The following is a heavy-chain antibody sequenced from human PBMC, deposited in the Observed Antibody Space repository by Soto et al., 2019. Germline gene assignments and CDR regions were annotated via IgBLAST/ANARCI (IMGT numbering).Heavy chain of an antibody. V-gene: IGHV4-59*01. CDR3: ARYNSYAIDY. CDR2: IHYSGTT. CDR1: GTSISSYY. J-gene: IGHJ4*02. Sequence: PSETLSLTCTVSGTSISSYYWSWIRQPPGKGLEWIANIHYSGTTNYNPSLASRVTLSVDTSKNQFSLRMTSVTAADRAMYFCARYNSYAIDYWGRGTLVTVSS. D-gene: IGHD2-8*01.